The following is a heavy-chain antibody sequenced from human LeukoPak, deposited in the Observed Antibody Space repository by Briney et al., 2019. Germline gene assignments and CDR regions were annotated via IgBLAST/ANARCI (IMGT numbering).Heavy chain of an antibody. CDR3: ARDTASYGDPYYSDY. CDR1: GYSISSGYY. Sequence: SETLSLTCAVSGYSISSGYYWGWIRQPPGKGLEWIGSIYHSGSTNYNPSLKSRVTMSVDTSKNQFSLKLSSVTAADTAVYYCARDTASYGDPYYSDYWGQGTLVTVSS. D-gene: IGHD4-17*01. J-gene: IGHJ4*02. V-gene: IGHV4-38-2*02. CDR2: IYHSGST.